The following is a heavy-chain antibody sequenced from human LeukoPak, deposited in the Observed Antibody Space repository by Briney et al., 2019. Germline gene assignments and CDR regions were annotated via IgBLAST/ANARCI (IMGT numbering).Heavy chain of an antibody. Sequence: SETLSLTCTVSGGSISSGSYYWSWIRQPAGKGLEWIGRIYTSGSTNYNPSLKGRVTISVDTSKNQFSLKLSSVTAADTAVYYCARWTGLRDAFDIWGQGTMVTVSS. CDR3: ARWTGLRDAFDI. CDR1: GGSISSGSYY. J-gene: IGHJ3*02. V-gene: IGHV4-61*02. D-gene: IGHD5-12*01. CDR2: IYTSGST.